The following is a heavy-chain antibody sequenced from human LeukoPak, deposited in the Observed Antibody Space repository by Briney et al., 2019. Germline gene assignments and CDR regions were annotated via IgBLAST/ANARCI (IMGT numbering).Heavy chain of an antibody. Sequence: SPTLSLTCTVSGGSISSGSYYWSWIRQPAGKGLEWIGRIYTSGSTNYNPSLKSRVTISVDTSKNQFSLKLSSVTAADTAVYYCARSSYVTVADVTPVIESFDYWGQGTLVTVSS. CDR3: ARSSYVTVADVTPVIESFDY. D-gene: IGHD4-23*01. CDR2: IYTSGST. V-gene: IGHV4-61*02. CDR1: GGSISSGSYY. J-gene: IGHJ4*02.